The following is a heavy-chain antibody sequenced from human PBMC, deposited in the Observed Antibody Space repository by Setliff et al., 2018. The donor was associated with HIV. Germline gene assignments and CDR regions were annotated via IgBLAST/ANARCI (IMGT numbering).Heavy chain of an antibody. D-gene: IGHD5-18*01. CDR2: IYYSGSA. CDR3: AREGKTAMVTKYFDY. V-gene: IGHV4-31*03. Sequence: SETLSLTCTVSGGSISSGGYYWSWIRQHPGKGLEWIGYIYYSGSAFYNPSLKSRITISVDTSKNQFSMRMKSVTAADTAVYYCAREGKTAMVTKYFDYWGPGTVVTVSS. CDR1: GGSISSGGYY. J-gene: IGHJ4*01.